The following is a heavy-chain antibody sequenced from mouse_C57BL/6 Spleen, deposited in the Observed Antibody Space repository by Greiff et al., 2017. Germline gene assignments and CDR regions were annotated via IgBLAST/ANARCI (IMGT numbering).Heavy chain of an antibody. V-gene: IGHV5-4*03. Sequence: EVMLVESGGGLVKPGGSLKLSCAASGFTFSSYAMSWVRQTPEKRLEWVATISDGSSYTYYPDNVKGRFTISGDNAKNNLYLRMSHLKSEDTAMYCWARVIYYGYDDDMDYWGQGASVTVSS. D-gene: IGHD2-2*01. J-gene: IGHJ4*01. CDR3: ARVIYYGYDDDMDY. CDR1: GFTFSSYA. CDR2: ISDGSSYT.